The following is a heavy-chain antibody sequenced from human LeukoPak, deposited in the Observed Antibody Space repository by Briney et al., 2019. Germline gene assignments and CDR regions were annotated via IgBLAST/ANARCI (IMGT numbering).Heavy chain of an antibody. CDR1: GFTFSSYA. Sequence: GGSLRLSCAASGFTFSSYAMSWVRQAPGKGLEWVSAISGSGDSTYYADSVEGRFTISRDIYKNTLYLQMNSLRAEDTAVYYCAKDWDFDYWGQGTLVTVSS. J-gene: IGHJ4*02. D-gene: IGHD3-16*01. V-gene: IGHV3-23*01. CDR3: AKDWDFDY. CDR2: ISGSGDST.